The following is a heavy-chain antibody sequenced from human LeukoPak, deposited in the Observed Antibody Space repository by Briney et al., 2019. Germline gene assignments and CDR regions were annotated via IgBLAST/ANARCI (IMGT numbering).Heavy chain of an antibody. J-gene: IGHJ6*02. D-gene: IGHD3-3*01. CDR3: ARVGSGYYPRSGYYHYGMDV. CDR1: GFTFSSYE. Sequence: PGGSLRLSCAASGFTFSSYEMNWVRQAPGKGLEWVSYISTSGSTIYYADSVKGRFTISRDNAKNSLYPQMSSLRAEDTAVYYCARVGSGYYPRSGYYHYGMDVWGQGTTVTVSS. CDR2: ISTSGSTI. V-gene: IGHV3-48*03.